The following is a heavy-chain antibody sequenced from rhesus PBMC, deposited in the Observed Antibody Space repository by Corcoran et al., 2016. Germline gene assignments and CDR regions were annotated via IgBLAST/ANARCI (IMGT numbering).Heavy chain of an antibody. CDR3: TTYGGNAFDY. D-gene: IGHD4-29*01. J-gene: IGHJ4*01. CDR2: IKRKVESGKA. Sequence: EVQLVESGAGLVQPGGSLRLSCAASGFTFSNSWMSWVRQAPGKGLEWVARIKRKVESGKAKYSATVKGRLNISRDDSKNTVILEMNSLKTGDAAVYYCTTYGGNAFDYWGQGVLVTVSS. CDR1: GFTFSNSW. V-gene: IGHV3-30*02.